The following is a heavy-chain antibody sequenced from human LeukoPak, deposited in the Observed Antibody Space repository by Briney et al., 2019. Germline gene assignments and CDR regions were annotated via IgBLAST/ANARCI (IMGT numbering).Heavy chain of an antibody. CDR1: GGSISSGSYY. V-gene: IGHV4-61*02. J-gene: IGHJ2*01. Sequence: PSQTLSLTCTVSGGSISSGSYYWSWIRQPAGKGLEWIGRIYTSGSTNYNASLKSRVTISVDTSKNQFSLKLSSVTAADTAVYYCARFLDWYFDLWGRGTLVTVPS. CDR2: IYTSGST. CDR3: ARFLDWYFDL.